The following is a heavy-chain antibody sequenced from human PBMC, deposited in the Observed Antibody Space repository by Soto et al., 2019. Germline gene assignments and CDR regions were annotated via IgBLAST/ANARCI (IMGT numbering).Heavy chain of an antibody. CDR3: ARDLRHSSGWYPDFDY. CDR1: GYTFTSYG. V-gene: IGHV1-18*01. CDR2: ISAYNGNT. J-gene: IGHJ4*02. Sequence: ASVKVSCKASGYTFTSYGISWVRQAPGQGLEWMGWISAYNGNTNYAQKLQDRVTMTTDTSTSTAYMELRSLRSDDTAVYYCARDLRHSSGWYPDFDYWGQGTLVTVSS. D-gene: IGHD6-19*01.